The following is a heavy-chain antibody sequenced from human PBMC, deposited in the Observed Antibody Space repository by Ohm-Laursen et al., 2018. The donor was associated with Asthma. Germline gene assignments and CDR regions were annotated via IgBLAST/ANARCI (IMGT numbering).Heavy chain of an antibody. CDR3: ARVPFDSSGYIPRYYYYGMDV. V-gene: IGHV1-3*01. D-gene: IGHD3-22*01. CDR2: INAANGNT. Sequence: VASVKVSCKASGYSFTTYAMHWVRQAPGQRLEWMGWINAANGNTKYSQKFQGRVTITRDTSASTAYMELSSLRSEDTAVYYCARVPFDSSGYIPRYYYYGMDVWGQGTTVTVSS. J-gene: IGHJ6*02. CDR1: GYSFTTYA.